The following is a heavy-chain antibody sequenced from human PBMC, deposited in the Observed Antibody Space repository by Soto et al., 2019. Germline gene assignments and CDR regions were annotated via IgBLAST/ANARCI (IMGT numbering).Heavy chain of an antibody. CDR2: TYYRSKWYN. V-gene: IGHV6-1*01. J-gene: IGHJ3*02. Sequence: QTLSLTCAISGDSVSSNSAAWNWIRQSPSRGLEWLGRTYYRSKWYNDYAVSVKSRITINPDTSKNQISLQLNSVTPEDTAVYYCARETQWLVKDGDAFDIWGQGTMVTVSS. D-gene: IGHD6-19*01. CDR1: GDSVSSNSAA. CDR3: ARETQWLVKDGDAFDI.